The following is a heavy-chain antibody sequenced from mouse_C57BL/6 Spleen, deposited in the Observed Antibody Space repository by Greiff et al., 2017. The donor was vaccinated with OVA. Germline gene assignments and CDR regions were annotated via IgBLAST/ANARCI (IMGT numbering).Heavy chain of an antibody. V-gene: IGHV1-53*01. CDR2: INPSNGGT. CDR3: AGITTVVDAMDY. D-gene: IGHD1-1*01. J-gene: IGHJ4*01. Sequence: QVQLQQSGTELVKPGASVKLSCKASGYTFTSYWMHWVKQRPGQGLEWIGNINPSNGGTNYNEKFKSKATLTVDKSSSTAYMQLSSLTSEDSAVYYCAGITTVVDAMDYWGQGTSVTVSS. CDR1: GYTFTSYW.